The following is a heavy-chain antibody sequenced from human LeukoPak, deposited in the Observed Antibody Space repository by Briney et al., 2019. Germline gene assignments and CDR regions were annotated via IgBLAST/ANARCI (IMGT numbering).Heavy chain of an antibody. V-gene: IGHV4-39*01. CDR3: ASGYYDSSGYYYPFDY. D-gene: IGHD3-22*01. Sequence: SETLSLTCTVSGGSITSSSYYWGWIRQPPGKGLEWIGSIYYSGSTYYNPSLKSRVTISVDTSKNQFSLKLSSVTAADTPVYYCASGYYDSSGYYYPFDYWGQGTLVTVYS. CDR2: IYYSGST. CDR1: GGSITSSSYY. J-gene: IGHJ4*02.